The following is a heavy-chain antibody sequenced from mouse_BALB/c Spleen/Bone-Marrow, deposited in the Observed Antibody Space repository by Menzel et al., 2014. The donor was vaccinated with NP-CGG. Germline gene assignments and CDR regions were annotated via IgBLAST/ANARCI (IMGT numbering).Heavy chain of an antibody. D-gene: IGHD2-1*01. J-gene: IGHJ4*01. CDR1: GFTFSSYK. Sequence: DVMLVESGGGLVKPGGSLKLSCAASGFTFSSYKMSWVRQTPEKRLEWVATISSGGSYTYYPDSVKGRFTISRDNAKNTLYLQMSSLKSEDTAMYYCTRDGKGNYDYAMDYWGQGTSVTGSS. CDR3: TRDGKGNYDYAMDY. V-gene: IGHV5-6-4*01. CDR2: ISSGGSYT.